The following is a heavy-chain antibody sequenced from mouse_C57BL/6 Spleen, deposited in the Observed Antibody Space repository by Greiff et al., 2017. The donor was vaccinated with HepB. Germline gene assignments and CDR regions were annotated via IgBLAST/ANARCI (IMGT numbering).Heavy chain of an antibody. CDR1: GYTFTDYY. CDR3: AGGATVVAPFDY. CDR2: INPYNGGT. D-gene: IGHD1-1*01. V-gene: IGHV1-19*01. Sequence: EVQLQQSGPVLVKPGASVKMSCKASGYTFTDYYMNWVKQSHGKSLEWIGVINPYNGGTSYNQKFKGKATLTVDKSSSTAYMELNSLTSEDSAVYYCAGGATVVAPFDYWGQGTTLTVSS. J-gene: IGHJ2*01.